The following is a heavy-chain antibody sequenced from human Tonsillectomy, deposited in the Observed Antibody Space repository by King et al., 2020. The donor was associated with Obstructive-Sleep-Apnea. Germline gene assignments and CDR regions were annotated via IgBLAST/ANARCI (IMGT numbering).Heavy chain of an antibody. D-gene: IGHD3-22*01. CDR1: GYTLTELS. Sequence: FQLVQSGAEVKKPGASVKVSCKVSGYTLTELSMHWVRQAPGQGLEWMGSFDPEDGETIYAQRFQGRVTMTEDTSTDTAYMELSGLRSEDTAVYYCATSKPMIVVVMVSWGQGTLVTVSS. CDR3: ATSKPMIVVVMVS. CDR2: FDPEDGET. J-gene: IGHJ5*02. V-gene: IGHV1-24*01.